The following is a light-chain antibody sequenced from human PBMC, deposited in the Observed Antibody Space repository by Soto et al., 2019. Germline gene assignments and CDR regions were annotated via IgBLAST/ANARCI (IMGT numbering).Light chain of an antibody. CDR1: PGIANY. CDR2: DAS. V-gene: IGKV1-33*01. J-gene: IGKJ2*01. CDR3: QQYNDLPLT. Sequence: DIQLTQSPSSLSASVGDRVTITCQASPGIANYLSWYQQKSGKAPKLLIYDASKLETGVPSRFSGSGSGTDFTFTINNLQPEDFATYDCQQYNDLPLTFGQGTRL.